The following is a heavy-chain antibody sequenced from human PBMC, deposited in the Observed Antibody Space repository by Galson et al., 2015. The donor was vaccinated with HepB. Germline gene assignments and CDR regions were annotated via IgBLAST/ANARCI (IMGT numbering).Heavy chain of an antibody. D-gene: IGHD3-10*01. CDR1: GGSISSYY. Sequence: ETLSLTCTVSGGSISSYYWSWIRQPAGKGLEWIGRIYTSGSTNYNPSPKSRDTMSVDTSKNQFSLKLSSVTAADTAVYYCARGVVRGVITLFDYWGQGTLVTVSS. V-gene: IGHV4-4*07. J-gene: IGHJ4*02. CDR2: IYTSGST. CDR3: ARGVVRGVITLFDY.